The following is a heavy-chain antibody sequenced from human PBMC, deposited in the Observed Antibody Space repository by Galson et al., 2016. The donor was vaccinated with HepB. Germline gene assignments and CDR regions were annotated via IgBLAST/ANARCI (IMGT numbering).Heavy chain of an antibody. J-gene: IGHJ4*02. CDR1: GGSISRSNYY. CDR3: ARRAARREFDY. V-gene: IGHV4-39*01. CDR2: IYYSGST. Sequence: ETLSLTCTVSGGSISRSNYYWGWIRQPPGKGLEWIGSIYYSGSTYYNPSLKSRVTISVDTSKNQFSLKLSSVIAADTAVYYCARRAARREFDYWGQGTLVTVSS. D-gene: IGHD6-6*01.